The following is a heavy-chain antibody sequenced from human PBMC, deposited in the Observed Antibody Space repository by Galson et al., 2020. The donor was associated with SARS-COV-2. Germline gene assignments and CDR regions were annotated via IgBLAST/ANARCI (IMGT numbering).Heavy chain of an antibody. D-gene: IGHD1-26*01. CDR1: GYTFTTYG. J-gene: IGHJ2*01. Sequence: ASVKVSCQASGYTFTTYGINWVRQATGQGLEWMGWMNPDTGNTAYAEKFQGRVTFTRNTSITTAYMELSSLTSEDTAVYYCARGPPEWELLFRGSPYWCFDLWGRGTLVTVSS. CDR2: MNPDTGNT. V-gene: IGHV1-8*03. CDR3: ARGPPEWELLFRGSPYWCFDL.